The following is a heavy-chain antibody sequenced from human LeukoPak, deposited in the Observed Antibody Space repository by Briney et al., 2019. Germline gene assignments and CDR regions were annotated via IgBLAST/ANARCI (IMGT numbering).Heavy chain of an antibody. CDR3: ARVSFGYYFDY. Sequence: SVKVSCTASGGTFSSYAISWVRQAPGQGLEWMGRIIPILGIANYAQKFQGRVTITADKSTSTAYMELSSLRSEDTAVYYCARVSFGYYFDYWGQGTLVTVSS. D-gene: IGHD3/OR15-3a*01. V-gene: IGHV1-69*04. CDR2: IIPILGIA. CDR1: GGTFSSYA. J-gene: IGHJ4*02.